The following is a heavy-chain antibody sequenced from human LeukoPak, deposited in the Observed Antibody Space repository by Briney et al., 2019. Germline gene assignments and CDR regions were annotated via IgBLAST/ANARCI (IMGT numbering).Heavy chain of an antibody. CDR3: ARGDTGYYGSGLPDY. Sequence: SQTLSLTCTVSGGSISSGDYYWSWIRQPPGKGLEWIGYIYYSGSTNYNPSLKSRVTISADTSKNQFSLKLSSVTAADTAVYYCARGDTGYYGSGLPDYWGQGTLVTVSS. J-gene: IGHJ4*02. D-gene: IGHD3-10*01. V-gene: IGHV4-61*08. CDR2: IYYSGST. CDR1: GGSISSGDYY.